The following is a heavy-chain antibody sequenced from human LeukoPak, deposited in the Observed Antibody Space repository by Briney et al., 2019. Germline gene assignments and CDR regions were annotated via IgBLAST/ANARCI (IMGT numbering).Heavy chain of an antibody. J-gene: IGHJ4*02. Sequence: PSETLSLTCTVSGGSITNSYWSWIRQTPGKGLESIGYIYYSGSTNYNPSLNSRVTISVDTSENQFSLKLTSVTAADTAVYYCARGARTFDYWGQGTLVTVSS. CDR2: IYYSGST. CDR1: GGSITNSY. D-gene: IGHD1-7*01. V-gene: IGHV4-59*01. CDR3: ARGARTFDY.